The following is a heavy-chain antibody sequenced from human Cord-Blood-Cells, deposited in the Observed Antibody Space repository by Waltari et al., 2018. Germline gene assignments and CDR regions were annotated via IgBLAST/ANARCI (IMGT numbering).Heavy chain of an antibody. Sequence: QVQLVQSGAEVKKPGSSVKVSCKASGGTFSSYAISWVRKAPGQGPEWMGGMIPVFGTANDAQEFEGRVKKTADEATGTAYMELSSLRSEDMAVYYCARDGKENWGVDYWGQGTLVTVSA. CDR1: GGTFSSYA. V-gene: IGHV1-69*01. J-gene: IGHJ4*02. CDR3: ARDGKENWGVDY. D-gene: IGHD7-27*01. CDR2: MIPVFGTA.